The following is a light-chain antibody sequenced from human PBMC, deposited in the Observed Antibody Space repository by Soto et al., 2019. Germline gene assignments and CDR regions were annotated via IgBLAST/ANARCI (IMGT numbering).Light chain of an antibody. CDR3: SSFTSRFTFV. Sequence: QSALTQPPSASGSPGQSVAISCTGTSSDVGGQNYVSGYQQHPGKAPKLIIYAVTERPSGVSDRFSGSKSGNTASLTISGLQAEDEADYYRSSFTSRFTFVFGTGTKGTVL. CDR2: AVT. J-gene: IGLJ1*01. CDR1: SSDVGGQNY. V-gene: IGLV2-8*01.